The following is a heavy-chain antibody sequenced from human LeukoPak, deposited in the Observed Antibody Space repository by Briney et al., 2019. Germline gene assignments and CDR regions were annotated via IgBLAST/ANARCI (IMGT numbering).Heavy chain of an antibody. Sequence: SETLSLTCTVSGGSISSGDYYWSWIRQPPGKGLEWIGYIYYRGSTYYNPSLKSRVTISVDTSKNQFSLKLSSVTAADTAVYYCARVNTIFGVVTNFDYWGQGTLVTVSS. CDR3: ARVNTIFGVVTNFDY. CDR2: IYYRGST. V-gene: IGHV4-30-4*01. D-gene: IGHD3-3*01. J-gene: IGHJ4*02. CDR1: GGSISSGDYY.